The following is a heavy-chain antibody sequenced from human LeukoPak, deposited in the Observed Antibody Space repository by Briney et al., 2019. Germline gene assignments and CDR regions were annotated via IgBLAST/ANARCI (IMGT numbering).Heavy chain of an antibody. V-gene: IGHV3-30-3*01. CDR1: GFTFSSYA. CDR2: ISYDGSNK. J-gene: IGHJ3*02. CDR3: ARPYLGWSSGPDAFDI. D-gene: IGHD3-3*01. Sequence: PGRSLRLSCAASGFTFSSYAMHWVRQAPGKGLEWVAVISYDGSNKYYADSVKGRFTISRDDSKNTFFLQMDSLRPQDTAVYYCARPYLGWSSGPDAFDIWGPGAMVTVSS.